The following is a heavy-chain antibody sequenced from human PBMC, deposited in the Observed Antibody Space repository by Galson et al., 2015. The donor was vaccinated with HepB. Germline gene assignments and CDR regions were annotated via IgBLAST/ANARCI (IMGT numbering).Heavy chain of an antibody. Sequence: SVKVSCKASGGTFSSYAISWVRQAPGQGLEWMGGIIPIFGTANYAQKFQGRVTITADESTSTAYMELSSLRSGDTAVYYCAGGIAVAGPTWGFDYWGQGTLVTVSS. J-gene: IGHJ4*02. D-gene: IGHD6-19*01. V-gene: IGHV1-69*13. CDR3: AGGIAVAGPTWGFDY. CDR1: GGTFSSYA. CDR2: IIPIFGTA.